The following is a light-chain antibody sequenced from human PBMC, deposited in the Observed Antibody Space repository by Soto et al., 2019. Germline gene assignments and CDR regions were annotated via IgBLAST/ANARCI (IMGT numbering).Light chain of an antibody. J-gene: IGKJ1*01. CDR1: QSITNY. CDR2: TAS. V-gene: IGKV1-39*01. CDR3: QQSYSTPT. Sequence: DIQMTQSPSSLSASVGDRVTITCRASQSITNYLNWYQHKPGKAPKLLIYTASTLQSGVPLRFSGSGSGTDFTLTIRGLQPEDFATYYCQQSYSTPTFGQGTKVEI.